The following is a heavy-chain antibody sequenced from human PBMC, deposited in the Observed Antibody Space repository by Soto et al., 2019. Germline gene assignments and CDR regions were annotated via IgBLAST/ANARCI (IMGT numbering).Heavy chain of an antibody. D-gene: IGHD6-13*01. CDR1: GGSISSYY. V-gene: IGHV4-59*01. CDR3: ARVNSSSYYYYYMDV. J-gene: IGHJ6*03. Sequence: PSETLSLTCTVSGGSISSYYWSWIRQPPGKGLEWIGYIYYSGSTNYNPSLKSRVTISVDTSKNQFSLKLSSVTAADTAVYYCARVNSSSYYYYYMDVWGKGTTVTVSS. CDR2: IYYSGST.